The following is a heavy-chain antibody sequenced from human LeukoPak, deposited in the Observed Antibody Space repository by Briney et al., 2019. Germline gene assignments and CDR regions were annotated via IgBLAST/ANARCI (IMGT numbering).Heavy chain of an antibody. J-gene: IGHJ4*02. D-gene: IGHD2-21*01. Sequence: PGGSLRLSCEASGVDFSSYWASWVRQAPGKGLEWVANINQDGNSQNYVDSVRGRFTISKDNAKNSVYLQMNSLRAEDTAVYYCARSLWPEDYWGQGILVTVSS. CDR3: ARSLWPEDY. CDR1: GVDFSSYW. V-gene: IGHV3-7*01. CDR2: INQDGNSQ.